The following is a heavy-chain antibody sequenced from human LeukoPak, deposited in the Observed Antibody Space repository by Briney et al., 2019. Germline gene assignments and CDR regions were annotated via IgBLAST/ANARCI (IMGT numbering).Heavy chain of an antibody. J-gene: IGHJ4*02. CDR1: GLTFNTYW. CDR2: TSPDGNEK. V-gene: IGHV3-7*01. CDR3: LPGKGY. D-gene: IGHD4-23*01. Sequence: GGSLRLSCAAYGLTFNTYWMNWVRQAPGKGLEWVANTSPDGNEKYYADFVKGRFSIFRDNANSILYLQMNSLRGEDTAVYYCLPGKGYWGQGTLVTVSS.